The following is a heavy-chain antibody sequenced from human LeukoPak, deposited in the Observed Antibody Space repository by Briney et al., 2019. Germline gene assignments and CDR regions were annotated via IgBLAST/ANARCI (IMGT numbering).Heavy chain of an antibody. V-gene: IGHV4-38-2*02. Sequence: SETLSLTCTVSGYSISSGYYWGWIRQPPGKGLEWIGSIYHSGSTYYNPSLKSRVTISVDTSKNQFSLKLSSVTAADTAVYYCARERPAGGLLWFGELLWYWGQGTLVTVSS. J-gene: IGHJ4*02. CDR3: ARERPAGGLLWFGELLWY. D-gene: IGHD3-10*01. CDR2: IYHSGST. CDR1: GYSISSGYY.